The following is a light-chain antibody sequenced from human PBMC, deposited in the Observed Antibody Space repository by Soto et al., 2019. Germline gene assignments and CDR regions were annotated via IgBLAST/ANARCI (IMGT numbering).Light chain of an antibody. Sequence: QSALTQPPSASGSPGQSVAISCTGTSSDVGGYNYVSWYQQHPGKAPKLMIYEVNKRPSGVPDRFSGSKSGNTASLTVSGLQAEDEADYDCCSYAGSDILIFGGGTQLTVL. CDR2: EVN. J-gene: IGLJ7*01. CDR1: SSDVGGYNY. V-gene: IGLV2-8*01. CDR3: CSYAGSDILI.